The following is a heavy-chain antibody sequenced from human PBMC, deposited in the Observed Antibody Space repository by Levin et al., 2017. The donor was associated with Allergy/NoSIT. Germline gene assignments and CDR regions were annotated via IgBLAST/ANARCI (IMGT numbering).Heavy chain of an antibody. CDR2: IYYSGST. V-gene: IGHV4-59*01. CDR3: ASRWSGRPRWLQDPWYFDY. D-gene: IGHD5-24*01. Sequence: SQTLSLTCTVSGGSISSYYWSWIRQPPGKGLEWIGYIYYSGSTNYNPSLKSRVTISVDTSKNQFSLKLSSVTAADTAVYYCASRWSGRPRWLQDPWYFDYWGQGTLVTVSS. J-gene: IGHJ4*02. CDR1: GGSISSYY.